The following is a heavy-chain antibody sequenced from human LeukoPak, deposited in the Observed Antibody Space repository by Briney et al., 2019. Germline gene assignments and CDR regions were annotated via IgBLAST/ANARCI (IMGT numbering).Heavy chain of an antibody. Sequence: SETLSLRCTVSGGSIISTIYYWAWVRQPPGKGLEWIGKMYYSGDTHYNSSLQSRVTISLDTSKNQFSLKLTSVTAADTAVYYCASIQSGTKFDSWGQGTLVTVSS. CDR2: MYYSGDT. CDR1: GGSIISTIYY. D-gene: IGHD3-10*01. CDR3: ASIQSGTKFDS. J-gene: IGHJ4*02. V-gene: IGHV4-39*01.